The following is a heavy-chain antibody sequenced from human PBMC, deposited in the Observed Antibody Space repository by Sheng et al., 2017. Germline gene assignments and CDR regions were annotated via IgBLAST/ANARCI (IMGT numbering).Heavy chain of an antibody. CDR3: ARDYYGSGTSTRVDY. J-gene: IGHJ4*02. Sequence: EVQLVESGGGLVKPGGSLRLSCAASGFTFSSYSMNWVRQAPGKGLEWVSSISSSSSYIYYADSVKGRFTISRDNAKNSLYLQMNSLRAEDTAVYYCARDYYGSGTSTRVDYWGQGTLVTVSS. V-gene: IGHV3-21*01. D-gene: IGHD3-10*01. CDR1: GFTFSSYS. CDR2: ISSSSSYI.